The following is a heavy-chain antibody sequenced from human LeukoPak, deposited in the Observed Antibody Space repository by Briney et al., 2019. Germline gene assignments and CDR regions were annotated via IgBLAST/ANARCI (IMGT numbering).Heavy chain of an antibody. CDR1: GGSISSGGYY. CDR3: ARGRYFDWMRDPPGYGMDV. D-gene: IGHD3-9*01. CDR2: IYYSGST. V-gene: IGHV4-31*03. J-gene: IGHJ6*04. Sequence: PSETLSLTCTVSGGSISSGGYYWSWIRQHPGKGLEWIGYIYYSGSTYYNPSLKSRVTISVDTSKNQFSLKLSSVTAADTAVYYCARGRYFDWMRDPPGYGMDVWGKGTTVTVSS.